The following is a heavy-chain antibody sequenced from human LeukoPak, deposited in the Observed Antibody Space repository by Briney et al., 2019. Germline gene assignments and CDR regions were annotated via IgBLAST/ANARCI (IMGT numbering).Heavy chain of an antibody. CDR1: GYTFTSYG. CDR3: ARVPWIAAAGTADMDV. V-gene: IGHV1-69*06. J-gene: IGHJ6*03. CDR2: IIPIFGTA. Sequence: ASVKVSCKASGYTFTSYGISWVRQAPGQGLEWMGGIIPIFGTANYAQKFQGRVTITADKSTSTAYMELSSLRSEDTAVYYCARVPWIAAAGTADMDVWGKGTTVTVSS. D-gene: IGHD6-13*01.